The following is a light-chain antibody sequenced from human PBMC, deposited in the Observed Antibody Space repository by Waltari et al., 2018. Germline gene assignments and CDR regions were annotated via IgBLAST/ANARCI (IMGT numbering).Light chain of an antibody. CDR1: SSNIGRTT. CDR3: AAWDGSLDGPV. Sequence: QSALTQPTSASGTPGQRVTIASSGRSSNIGRTTVNWYQQLPGTAPKLLIYSNNQGPSGVPDRFSGSKSGTSASLAINGLQSEDEADYYCAAWDGSLDGPVFGGGTKVTVL. J-gene: IGLJ3*02. CDR2: SNN. V-gene: IGLV1-44*01.